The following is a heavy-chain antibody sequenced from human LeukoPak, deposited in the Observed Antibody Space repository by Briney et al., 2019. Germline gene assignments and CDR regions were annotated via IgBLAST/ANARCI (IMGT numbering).Heavy chain of an antibody. J-gene: IGHJ6*02. CDR3: AIGPYGMDV. Sequence: GGSLRLSCAASGFTFNSYEMNWVRQAPGKGLEWVSYISSSSSTIYYADSVKGRFTISRDNAKNSLYLQMNILRDEDTAVYYCAIGPYGMDVWGQGTTVTVSS. V-gene: IGHV3-48*02. CDR2: ISSSSSTI. CDR1: GFTFNSYE.